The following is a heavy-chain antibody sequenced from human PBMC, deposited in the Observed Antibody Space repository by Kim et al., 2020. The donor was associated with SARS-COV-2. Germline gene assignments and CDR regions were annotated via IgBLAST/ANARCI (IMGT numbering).Heavy chain of an antibody. D-gene: IGHD3-22*01. CDR2: INHSGST. V-gene: IGHV4-34*01. CDR1: GGSFSGYY. J-gene: IGHJ4*02. CDR3: ARSINYYDSSGWRY. Sequence: SETLSLTCAVYGGSFSGYYWSWIRQPPGKGLEWIGEINHSGSTNYNPSLKSRVTISVDTSKNQFSLKLSSVTAADTAVYYCARSINYYDSSGWRYWGQGTLVTVSS.